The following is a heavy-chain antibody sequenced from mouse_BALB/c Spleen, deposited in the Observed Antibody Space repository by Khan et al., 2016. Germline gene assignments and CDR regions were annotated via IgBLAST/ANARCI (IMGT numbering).Heavy chain of an antibody. CDR2: ISSGGST. CDR3: AREDYGNYGDYFDY. D-gene: IGHD2-1*01. J-gene: IGHJ2*01. Sequence: EVELVESGGGLVKPGGSLKLSCAASGFTFSSYAMSWVRQTPEKRLEWVASISSGGSTYYPDSVKGRFTISTDNARNILNLQMSSMRSEDTAMYCCAREDYGNYGDYFDYWGQGTTLTVSS. V-gene: IGHV5-6-5*01. CDR1: GFTFSSYA.